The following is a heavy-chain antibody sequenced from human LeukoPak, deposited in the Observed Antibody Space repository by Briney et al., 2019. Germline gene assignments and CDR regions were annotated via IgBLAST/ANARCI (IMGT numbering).Heavy chain of an antibody. D-gene: IGHD2-21*02. J-gene: IGHJ4*02. CDR2: ISAYNGNT. CDR1: GYTFTRYG. CDR3: ARGVTGAYCGGDCSDYFDY. Sequence: GASDTVSCKASGYTFTRYGISWVRQAPGQGLEWMGWISAYNGNTNYAQKLQGRVTMTTDTSTSTAYMELRSPRSDDPAVYYCARGVTGAYCGGDCSDYFDYWGQGTLVTVSS. V-gene: IGHV1-18*01.